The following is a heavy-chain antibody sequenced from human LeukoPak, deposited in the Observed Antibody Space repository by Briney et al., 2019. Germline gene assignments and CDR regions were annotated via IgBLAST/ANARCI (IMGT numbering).Heavy chain of an antibody. J-gene: IGHJ4*02. CDR1: GFTFSSYA. CDR3: TTQTTHYDFWSGYTFDY. Sequence: GGSLRLSCAASGFTFSSYAMSWVRQAPGKGLEWVSAISGSGGSTYYADSVKGRFTISRDNSKNTLYLQMNSLKTEDTAVYYCTTQTTHYDFWSGYTFDYWGQETLVTVSS. CDR2: ISGSGGST. D-gene: IGHD3-3*01. V-gene: IGHV3-23*01.